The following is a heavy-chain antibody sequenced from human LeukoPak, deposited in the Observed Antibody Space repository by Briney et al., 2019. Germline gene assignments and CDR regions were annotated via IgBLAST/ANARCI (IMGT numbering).Heavy chain of an antibody. Sequence: GGSLRLSCAASGFTVSSNYMSWVRQAPGKGLEWVAFISYDGSRKYYADSVKGRFTISRDNSKNTLYLQMNSLRGEDTAVYYCARDGPYGDLRYYFDYWGQGTLVTVSS. V-gene: IGHV3-30-3*01. CDR3: ARDGPYGDLRYYFDY. CDR2: ISYDGSRK. CDR1: GFTVSSNY. D-gene: IGHD4-17*01. J-gene: IGHJ4*02.